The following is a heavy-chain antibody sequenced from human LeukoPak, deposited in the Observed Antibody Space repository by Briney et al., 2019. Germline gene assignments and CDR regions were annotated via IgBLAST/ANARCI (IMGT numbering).Heavy chain of an antibody. J-gene: IGHJ3*02. CDR3: AKVARNVVAATNDAFDI. CDR1: GFSFSSYA. V-gene: IGHV3-23*01. Sequence: GGSLRLSCAASGFSFSSYAMSWVRRAPGKGLEWVSGISGSGGSTHYADSVKGRFTISRDKSKNTVYLQMNSLRAEDTAVYYCAKVARNVVAATNDAFDIWGQGTMVTVSS. D-gene: IGHD2-2*01. CDR2: ISGSGGST.